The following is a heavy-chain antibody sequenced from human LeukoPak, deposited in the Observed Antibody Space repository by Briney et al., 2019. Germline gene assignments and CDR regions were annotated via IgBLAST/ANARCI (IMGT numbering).Heavy chain of an antibody. CDR3: ARGLRYFDWLLSWFDP. D-gene: IGHD3-9*01. CDR1: GGSFSGYY. J-gene: IGHJ5*02. V-gene: IGHV4-34*01. CDR2: ISHSGST. Sequence: SETLSLTCAVYGGSFSGYYWSWIRQPPGKGLEWIGEISHSGSTNYNPSLKSRVTISVDTSKNQFSLKLSSVTAADTAVYYCARGLRYFDWLLSWFDPWGQGTLVTVSS.